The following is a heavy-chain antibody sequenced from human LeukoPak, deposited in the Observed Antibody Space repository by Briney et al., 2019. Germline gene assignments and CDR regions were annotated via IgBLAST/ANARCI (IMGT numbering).Heavy chain of an antibody. V-gene: IGHV3-33*01. CDR1: GFTFRSYG. CDR3: ASNIDYGDSPYFQH. CDR2: IWYDGSNE. D-gene: IGHD4-17*01. Sequence: PGKSLRLSCAASGFTFRSYGMHWVRQATGKGLEWVAVIWYDGSNEYYADSVKGRISISRDNSKNTLYLQMNSLRAEDTAVYYCASNIDYGDSPYFQHWGQGTLVTVSS. J-gene: IGHJ1*01.